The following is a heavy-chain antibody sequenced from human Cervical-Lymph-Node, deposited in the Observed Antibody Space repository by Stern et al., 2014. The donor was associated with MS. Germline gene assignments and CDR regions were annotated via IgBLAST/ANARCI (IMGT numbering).Heavy chain of an antibody. CDR1: GFTFTSHG. J-gene: IGHJ3*02. CDR3: VRDRDTSAYYWGNDAFDI. CDR2: VWSDATNK. D-gene: IGHD3-22*01. Sequence: QVQLVESGGGVVQPGRSLRLSCAASGFTFTSHGIHWVRQAPGKGLEWVAVVWSDATNKYYADSVKGRFTISRDSSKNTVYLQMNSLRAEDTAVYFCVRDRDTSAYYWGNDAFDIWGQGTMVTVSS. V-gene: IGHV3-33*01.